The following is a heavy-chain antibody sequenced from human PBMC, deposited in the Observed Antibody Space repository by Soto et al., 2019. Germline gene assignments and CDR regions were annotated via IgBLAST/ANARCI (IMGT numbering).Heavy chain of an antibody. V-gene: IGHV3-7*01. J-gene: IGHJ4*02. CDR1: GFTFSSYW. CDR2: IKQDGSEK. Sequence: PGGSLRLSCVVSGFTFSSYWMNWVRQAPGKGLEWVANIKQDGSEKYYVDSAKGRFTISRDNAKNSLYLQMNSLSAEDTAIYYCATIRTFDYWGQGTLVTVSS. CDR3: ATIRTFDY.